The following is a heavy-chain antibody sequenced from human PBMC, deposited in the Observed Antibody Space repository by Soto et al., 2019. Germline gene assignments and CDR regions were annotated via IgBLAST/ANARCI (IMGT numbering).Heavy chain of an antibody. CDR3: ARNPFSLYYFDS. CDR2: IKQDGSEK. D-gene: IGHD2-2*01. V-gene: IGHV3-7*05. J-gene: IGHJ4*02. Sequence: EVQLVESGGGLVQPGGSLRLSCAASGFTFSSYWMSWVRQAPGKGLEWVANIKQDGSEKYYVDSVKGRFTISRDNAKKSLYLQMNSRKVEDTAVYYCARNPFSLYYFDSWGQGTLVTVSS. CDR1: GFTFSSYW.